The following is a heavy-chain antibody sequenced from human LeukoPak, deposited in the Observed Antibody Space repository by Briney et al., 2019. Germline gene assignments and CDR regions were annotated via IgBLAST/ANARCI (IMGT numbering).Heavy chain of an antibody. Sequence: GGPLRLSCAASGFTFSNYWMHWVRQAPGKGLVYVSRINSDGSSANYADSVQGRFTISRDNAKNTLYLEMNSLRADDTAVYYCARPVTGTYAPLEYWGQGTLVTVSS. V-gene: IGHV3-74*01. D-gene: IGHD1-1*01. J-gene: IGHJ4*02. CDR3: ARPVTGTYAPLEY. CDR2: INSDGSSA. CDR1: GFTFSNYW.